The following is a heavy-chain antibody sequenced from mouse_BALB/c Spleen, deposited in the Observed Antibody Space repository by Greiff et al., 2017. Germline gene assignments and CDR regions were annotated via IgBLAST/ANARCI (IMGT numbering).Heavy chain of an antibody. D-gene: IGHD2-3*01. CDR3: ARWIYDGYYDWYFDV. V-gene: IGHV5-4*02. CDR2: ISDGGSYT. CDR1: GFTFSDYY. Sequence: EVKLMESGGGLVKPGGSLKLSCAASGFTFSDYYMYWVRQTPEKRLEWVATISDGGSYTYYPDSVKGRFTISRDNAKNNLYLQMSSLKSEDTAMYYCARWIYDGYYDWYFDVWGAGTTVTVSS. J-gene: IGHJ1*01.